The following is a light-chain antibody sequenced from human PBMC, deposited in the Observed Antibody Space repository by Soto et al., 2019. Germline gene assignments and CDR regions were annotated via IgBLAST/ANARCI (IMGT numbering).Light chain of an antibody. J-gene: IGKJ1*01. V-gene: IGKV3-15*01. CDR1: RIFSSS. CDR2: GAS. Sequence: IVVTHSPATLSVSPGERAALSCGASRIFSSSLAWYQQKPGQPPRLLIYGASTRAAGVPARFSGSGSGTEFTLTISSLQSEDFAVYYCQLYSNWPRWTFGQGTKVDIK. CDR3: QLYSNWPRWT.